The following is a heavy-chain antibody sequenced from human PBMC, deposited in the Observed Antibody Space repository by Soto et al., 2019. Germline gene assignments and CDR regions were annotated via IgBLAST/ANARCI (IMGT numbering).Heavy chain of an antibody. V-gene: IGHV3-30*04. D-gene: IGHD2-21*02. CDR2: ISNDGRRK. CDR3: ARVATAMTYDF. CDR1: GFSLSTNT. J-gene: IGHJ4*02. Sequence: GGSLRLSCAASGFSLSTNTMHWVRQVPGKGLEWVASISNDGRRKYYADFVKGRFTISRDTANNILYLEMNSLRAEDTSLYYCARVATAMTYDFWVQGXQVTVHS.